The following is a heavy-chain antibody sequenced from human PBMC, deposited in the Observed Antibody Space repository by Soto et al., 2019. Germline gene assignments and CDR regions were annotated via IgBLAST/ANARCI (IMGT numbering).Heavy chain of an antibody. J-gene: IGHJ3*02. CDR3: AHLSPPDAFDI. CDR2: IYWDDDK. CDR1: GFSLSTSGVG. V-gene: IGHV2-5*02. Sequence: QITLKESGPPLVKPTQTLTLTCTFSGFSLSTSGVGVGWIRQPPGKALEWLALIYWDDDKRYSPSLKSRLTXTXXTYKHQVVLTMTNMAPVDTATYYCAHLSPPDAFDIWGQGTMVTVSS.